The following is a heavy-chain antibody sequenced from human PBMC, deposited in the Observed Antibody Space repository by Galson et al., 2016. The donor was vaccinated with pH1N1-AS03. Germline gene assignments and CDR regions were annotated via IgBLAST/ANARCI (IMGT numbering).Heavy chain of an antibody. Sequence: SLRLSCAASGFIFSDYAMHWVRQAPGKGLEWVAFISYDTGREKYADSVRGRFTISKGRPRNMLYLEMNNLRVEDTAVYYCVRETPFSSTWYPFHHWGQGTLVRVSA. J-gene: IGHJ1*01. V-gene: IGHV3-30-3*01. CDR1: GFIFSDYA. CDR3: VRETPFSSTWYPFHH. CDR2: ISYDTGRE. D-gene: IGHD6-13*01.